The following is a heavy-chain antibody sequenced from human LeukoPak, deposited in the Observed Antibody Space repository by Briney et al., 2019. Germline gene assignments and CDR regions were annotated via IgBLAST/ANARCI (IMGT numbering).Heavy chain of an antibody. Sequence: SETLSLTCTVSRGSISSYYWSWIRQPPGKGLERIGYIYYSGSTNYNPSLKSRVTISVDTSKNQFSLKLSSVTAADTAVYYCARGTTDYDYVWGSYRLDYWGQGTLVTVSS. V-gene: IGHV4-59*01. CDR2: IYYSGST. CDR3: ARGTTDYDYVWGSYRLDY. D-gene: IGHD3-16*02. J-gene: IGHJ4*02. CDR1: RGSISSYY.